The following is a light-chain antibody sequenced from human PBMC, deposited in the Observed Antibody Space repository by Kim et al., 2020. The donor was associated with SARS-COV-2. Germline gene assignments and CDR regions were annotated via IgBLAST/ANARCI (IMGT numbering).Light chain of an antibody. CDR1: SLRSYY. CDR2: GKN. J-gene: IGLJ3*02. CDR3: SSRDNSGNHRV. V-gene: IGLV3-19*01. Sequence: SSELTQDPAVSVALGQTVRITCQGDSLRSYYASWYQQKPGQAPVLVIYGKNNRPSGIPDRFSGSSSGNTASLTITGAQAEDEADYYCSSRDNSGNHRVFGGRTQLTVL.